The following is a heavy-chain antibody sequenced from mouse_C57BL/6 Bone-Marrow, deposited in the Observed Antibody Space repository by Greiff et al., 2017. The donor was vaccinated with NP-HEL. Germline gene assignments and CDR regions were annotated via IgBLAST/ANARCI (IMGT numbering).Heavy chain of an antibody. D-gene: IGHD1-1*01. V-gene: IGHV1-81*01. Sequence: QVQLKESGAELARPGASVKLSCKASGYTFTSYGISWVKQRTGQGLEWIGEIYPRSGNTYYNEKFKGQATLTADKSSSTAYMELRSLTSEDSAVYFCAREKAIYYYGYFAYWGQGTLVTVSA. CDR1: GYTFTSYG. CDR3: AREKAIYYYGYFAY. CDR2: IYPRSGNT. J-gene: IGHJ3*01.